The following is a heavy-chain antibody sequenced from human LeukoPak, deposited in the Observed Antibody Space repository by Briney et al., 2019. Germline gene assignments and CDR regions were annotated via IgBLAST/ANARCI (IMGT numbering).Heavy chain of an antibody. J-gene: IGHJ4*02. CDR2: INRDGSNT. V-gene: IGHV3-74*01. CDR3: AKGRPDTPTVEFDF. CDR1: GFTFRSYW. Sequence: PGGSLRLSCAASGFTFRSYWMHWVRQAPGKGLVWVSRINRDGSNTNYADSVKGRFTISRDNSKNTLFLDMNSLRIEDTAVYYCAKGRPDTPTVEFDFWGQGTLVTVSS. D-gene: IGHD5-18*01.